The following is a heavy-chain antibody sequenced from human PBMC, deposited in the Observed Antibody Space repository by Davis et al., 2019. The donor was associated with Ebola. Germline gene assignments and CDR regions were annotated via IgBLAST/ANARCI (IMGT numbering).Heavy chain of an antibody. J-gene: IGHJ6*02. V-gene: IGHV3-7*01. CDR1: GFTFSSYS. CDR3: ARMYRYFDWSPYYYYGMDV. Sequence: GESLKISCAASGFTFSSYSMSWVRQAPGKGLEWVANIKQDGSEKYYVDSVKGRFTISRDNAKNSLYLQMNSLRAEDTAVYYCARMYRYFDWSPYYYYGMDVWGQGTTVTVSS. CDR2: IKQDGSEK. D-gene: IGHD3-9*01.